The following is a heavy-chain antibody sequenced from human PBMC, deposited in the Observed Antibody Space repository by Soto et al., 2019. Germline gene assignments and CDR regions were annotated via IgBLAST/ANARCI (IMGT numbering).Heavy chain of an antibody. D-gene: IGHD3-10*01. Sequence: QVQLQESGPGLVKPSQTLSLTCTVSGVSTNSGGYYWSWIRQQPGKGLEWIGYIYYSGSTYHNPSLNGRVTLSLDTSKNQFSLKLSSVTAADTAVYYCAREGYNYNGMDVWGQGTTATVSS. CDR3: AREGYNYNGMDV. CDR2: IYYSGST. CDR1: GVSTNSGGYY. V-gene: IGHV4-31*03. J-gene: IGHJ6*02.